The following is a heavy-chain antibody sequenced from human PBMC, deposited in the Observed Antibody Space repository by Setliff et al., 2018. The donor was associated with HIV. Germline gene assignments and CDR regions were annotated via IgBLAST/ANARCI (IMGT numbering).Heavy chain of an antibody. CDR3: ARARTIGVSAVFFDP. CDR2: VYVAGTV. Sequence: PSETLSLTCSVSGGSMSSGFYSWTWLRQPAGKEPELIGHVYVAGTVIYSPSLASRLTISIVPSKNQFSLDLTSVTTADTGKYYCARARTIGVSAVFFDPWGQGIPVTVSS. V-gene: IGHV4-61*09. CDR1: GGSMSSGFYS. D-gene: IGHD3-3*01. J-gene: IGHJ5*02.